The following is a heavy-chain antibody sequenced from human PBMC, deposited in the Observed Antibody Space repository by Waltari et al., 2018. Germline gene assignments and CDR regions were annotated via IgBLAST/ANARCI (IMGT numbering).Heavy chain of an antibody. J-gene: IGHJ6*03. V-gene: IGHV4-39*07. Sequence: QLQLQESGPGLVKPSETLSLTCTVSGGSISSSSYYWGWIRQPPGKGLEWIGSIYYSGSTDYNPSLKSRVTISVDTTKNQFSLKLSSVTDADTAVYYCARRINYYYYMDVWGKGTTVTVSS. CDR1: GGSISSSSYY. CDR3: ARRINYYYYMDV. CDR2: IYYSGST.